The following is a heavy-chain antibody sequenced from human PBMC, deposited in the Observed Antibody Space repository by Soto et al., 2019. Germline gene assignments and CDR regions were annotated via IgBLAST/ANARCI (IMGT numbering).Heavy chain of an antibody. CDR2: ISSNGGST. V-gene: IGHV3-64*01. Sequence: GGSLRLSCAASGFTFSSYAMHWVRQAPGKGLEYVSAISSNGGSTYYANSVKGRFTISRDNSKNTLYLQMTNLDPVDTATYYCARRLWHQLDYWGQGTLVTVSS. CDR1: GFTFSSYA. D-gene: IGHD2-2*01. J-gene: IGHJ4*02. CDR3: ARRLWHQLDY.